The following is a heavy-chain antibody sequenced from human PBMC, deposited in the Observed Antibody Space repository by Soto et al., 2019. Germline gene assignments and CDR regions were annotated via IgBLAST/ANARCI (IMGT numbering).Heavy chain of an antibody. CDR2: ISGSSNII. Sequence: GGSLRHPSAASGFTRGAFGVNWVRQAPGKGLEWISYISGSSNIINYADSVKGRFTISRDNTKNSLYLQMNSLRDEDTAVYYCARGFDLQYGMDVWGQGTTVTVSS. V-gene: IGHV3-48*02. D-gene: IGHD3-10*01. J-gene: IGHJ6*02. CDR1: GFTRGAFG. CDR3: ARGFDLQYGMDV.